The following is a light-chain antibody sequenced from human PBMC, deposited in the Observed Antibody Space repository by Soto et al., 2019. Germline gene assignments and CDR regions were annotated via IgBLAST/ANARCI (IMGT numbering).Light chain of an antibody. CDR3: AAWDDSLSGLNDV. V-gene: IGLV1-47*01. CDR1: SSNIGSNY. CDR2: RNN. Sequence: QSVLTQPPSASGTPGQRVTISCSGSSSNIGSNYVYWYQQLPGTAPKLLIYRNNQRPSGVPDRFSGSKSGTSASLAISGLRSEDEADYYCAAWDDSLSGLNDVFGTGTKLTVL. J-gene: IGLJ1*01.